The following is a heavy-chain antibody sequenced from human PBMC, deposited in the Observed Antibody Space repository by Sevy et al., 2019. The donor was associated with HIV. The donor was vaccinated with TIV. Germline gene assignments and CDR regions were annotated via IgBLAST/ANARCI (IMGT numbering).Heavy chain of an antibody. Sequence: ASVKVSCKASGCTFTSYGISWMRQAPGQGLEWMGWISAYNGNTNYAQKLQGRVTMTTDTSTSTAYMELRSLRSDDTAVYYCARQRRIAAMVYYYGMDVWGQGTTITVSS. D-gene: IGHD5-18*01. V-gene: IGHV1-18*01. CDR1: GCTFTSYG. J-gene: IGHJ6*02. CDR2: ISAYNGNT. CDR3: ARQRRIAAMVYYYGMDV.